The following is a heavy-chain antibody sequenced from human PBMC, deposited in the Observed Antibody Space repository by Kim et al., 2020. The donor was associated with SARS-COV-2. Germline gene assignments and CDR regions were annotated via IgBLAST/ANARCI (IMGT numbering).Heavy chain of an antibody. CDR3: ARDSIYGYSYGYYYGMDV. V-gene: IGHV4-34*01. D-gene: IGHD5-18*01. CDR1: GGSFSGYY. CDR2: INHSGST. Sequence: SETLSLTCAVYGGSFSGYYWSWIRQPPGKGLEWIGEINHSGSTNYNPSLKSRVTISVDTSKNQFSLKLSSVTAADTAVYYCARDSIYGYSYGYYYGMDVWGQGTTVTVSS. J-gene: IGHJ6*02.